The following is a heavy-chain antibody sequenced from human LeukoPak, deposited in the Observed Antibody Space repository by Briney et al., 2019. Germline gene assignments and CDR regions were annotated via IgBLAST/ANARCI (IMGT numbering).Heavy chain of an antibody. V-gene: IGHV4-39*07. CDR2: INYSGLT. CDR1: GGSMRSSNFY. CDR3: ARTHFDSLGWFDP. D-gene: IGHD3-9*01. Sequence: SETLSLTCTVSGGSMRSSNFYWGWIRQPPGKGLEWIGNINYSGLTYYNPSVKRRVTLSVDVSKNRFSLHLTSVTAADTALYFCARTHFDSLGWFDPWGQGIQVIVSS. J-gene: IGHJ5*02.